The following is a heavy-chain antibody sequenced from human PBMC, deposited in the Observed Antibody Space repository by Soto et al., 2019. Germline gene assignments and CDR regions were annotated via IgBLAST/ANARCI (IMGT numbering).Heavy chain of an antibody. CDR2: VDNSGSP. D-gene: IGHD6-13*01. CDR3: AKTISSSASGPYFDN. J-gene: IGHJ4*01. Sequence: SETLSLTCAVSGDSIRSYDRSWIRQPPGKGLEWIGLVDNSGSPSYNPSLKSRVTMSVDTSKNQFSLKLGSVTAADTALYYCAKTISSSASGPYFDNWGQGTLVTVSS. V-gene: IGHV4-59*08. CDR1: GDSIRSYD.